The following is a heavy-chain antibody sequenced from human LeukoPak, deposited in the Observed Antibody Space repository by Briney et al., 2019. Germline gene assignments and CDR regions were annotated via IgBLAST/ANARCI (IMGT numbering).Heavy chain of an antibody. CDR2: VSASGGST. V-gene: IGHV3-23*01. CDR3: GKGLYHDYSGIGDY. Sequence: GGSLRLSCAASGFTFSSYAMSWVRQAPGKGLEWVSAVSASGGSTYYADSVKGRFTISRDNSKNTLYLQVNSLRAEDTAVYYCGKGLYHDYSGIGDYWGQGTLVTVSS. D-gene: IGHD3-16*01. J-gene: IGHJ4*02. CDR1: GFTFSSYA.